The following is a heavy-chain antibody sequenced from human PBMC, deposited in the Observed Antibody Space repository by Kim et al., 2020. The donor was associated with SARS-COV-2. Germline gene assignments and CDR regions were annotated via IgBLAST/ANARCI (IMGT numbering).Heavy chain of an antibody. D-gene: IGHD3-10*01. CDR3: ARAGDYYGSGSYTPLGY. J-gene: IGHJ4*02. V-gene: IGHV3-48*02. CDR1: GFTFSSYS. CDR2: ISSSSTI. Sequence: GGSLRLSCAASGFTFSSYSMNWVRQAPGKGLEWVSYISSSSTIYYADSVKGRFTISRDNAKNSLYLQMNSLRDEDTAVYYCARAGDYYGSGSYTPLGYWGQGTLVTVSS.